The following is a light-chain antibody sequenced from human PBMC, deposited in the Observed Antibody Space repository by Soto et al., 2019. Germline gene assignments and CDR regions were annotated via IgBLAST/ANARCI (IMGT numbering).Light chain of an antibody. V-gene: IGKV1-33*01. Sequence: DIQMTQSPSSLSASVGDRVIITCQASQDISKYLSWYQQKPGKAPTLLIYDASNLETGVPSRFSVSGSGTDFTFTISSLQPEDIATYYCQQYDNPPGTFGQGTKVDIK. J-gene: IGKJ1*01. CDR3: QQYDNPPGT. CDR2: DAS. CDR1: QDISKY.